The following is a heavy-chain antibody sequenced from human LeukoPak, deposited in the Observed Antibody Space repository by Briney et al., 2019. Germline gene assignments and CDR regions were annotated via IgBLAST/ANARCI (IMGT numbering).Heavy chain of an antibody. CDR2: IRYDGSNK. V-gene: IGHV3-30*02. CDR3: ATAHLWFGELNGSGNYFDY. D-gene: IGHD3-10*01. Sequence: GGSLRLSCAASGFTFSSYGMHWVRQAPGKGLEWVAFIRYDGSNKYYADSVKGRFTISRDNSKNTLYLQMNSLRAEDTAVYYCATAHLWFGELNGSGNYFDYWGQGTLVTVSS. CDR1: GFTFSSYG. J-gene: IGHJ4*02.